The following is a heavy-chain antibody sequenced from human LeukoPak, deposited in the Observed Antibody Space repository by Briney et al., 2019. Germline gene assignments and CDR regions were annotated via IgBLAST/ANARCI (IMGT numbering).Heavy chain of an antibody. CDR2: ISGSGGST. CDR1: GFTFSSYA. J-gene: IGHJ6*02. D-gene: IGHD2-15*01. CDR3: ARQAAENYYYYGMDV. Sequence: GGSLRLSCAASGFTFSSYATSWVRQAPGKGLEWVSAISGSGGSTYYADSVKGRFTISRDNSKNTLYLQMNSLRAEDTAVYYCARQAAENYYYYGMDVWGQGTTVTVSS. V-gene: IGHV3-23*01.